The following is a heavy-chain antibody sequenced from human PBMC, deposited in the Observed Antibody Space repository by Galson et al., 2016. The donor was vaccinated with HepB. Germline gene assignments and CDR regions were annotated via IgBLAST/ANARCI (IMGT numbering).Heavy chain of an antibody. D-gene: IGHD1-14*01. J-gene: IGHJ4*02. V-gene: IGHV2-5*02. Sequence: PALVKPTQTLTLTCTFSGFSLSTSGVGVGWIRQPPGKPLEWIALIYWDDDTRYSPSLKSRLTLTKDTSKNQVVLSVTNMDTVDTATYYCARSDRYFFDYWGQGTLVTVSS. CDR3: ARSDRYFFDY. CDR2: IYWDDDT. CDR1: GFSLSTSGVG.